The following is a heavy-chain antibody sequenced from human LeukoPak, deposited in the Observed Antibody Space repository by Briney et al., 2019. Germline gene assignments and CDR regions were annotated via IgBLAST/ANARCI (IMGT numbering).Heavy chain of an antibody. CDR2: MNPNNGDT. D-gene: IGHD2-15*01. V-gene: IGHV1-8*01. Sequence: ASVKVSCKASGYTFTSYNINWVRQPTGQGLEWMGWMNPNNGDTGYAQKFQGRVSMTRDTSISTAYMELSSLTSEDTAVYYCARVSLGYCSGGTCYFQDHWGQGTLVTVSS. CDR1: GYTFTSYN. J-gene: IGHJ4*02. CDR3: ARVSLGYCSGGTCYFQDH.